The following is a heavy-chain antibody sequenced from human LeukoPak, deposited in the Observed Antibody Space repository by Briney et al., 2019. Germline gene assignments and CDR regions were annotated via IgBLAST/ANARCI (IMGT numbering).Heavy chain of an antibody. CDR3: ARGDGVVTTEGYYYYYMDV. D-gene: IGHD3-3*01. J-gene: IGHJ6*03. V-gene: IGHV3-21*01. Sequence: PGGSLRLSCAASGFTFSSYSMNWVRQAPGKGLEWVSSISSSSYIYYADSVKGRFTISRDNAKNSLYLQMNSLRAEDTAVYYCARGDGVVTTEGYYYYYMDVWGKGTTVTVSS. CDR1: GFTFSSYS. CDR2: ISSSSYI.